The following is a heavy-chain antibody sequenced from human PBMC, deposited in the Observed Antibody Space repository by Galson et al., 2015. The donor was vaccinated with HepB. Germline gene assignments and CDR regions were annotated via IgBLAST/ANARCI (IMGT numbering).Heavy chain of an antibody. CDR2: IYYTENT. CDR3: ARAADDSRTYLWSD. D-gene: IGHD2-21*01. J-gene: IGHJ4*02. V-gene: IGHV4-39*02. CDR1: GVSIRHNRYY. Sequence: ETLSLTCSVSGVSIRHNRYYWGWIRQSPGKGLEWLGNIYYTENTYYNPSLNGRLTVSQDKSKNHFSLNLRSVTAADTAVYYCARAADDSRTYLWSDWGQGTRVIVSS.